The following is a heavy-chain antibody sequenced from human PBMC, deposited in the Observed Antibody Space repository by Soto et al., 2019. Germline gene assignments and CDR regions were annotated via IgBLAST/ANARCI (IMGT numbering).Heavy chain of an antibody. D-gene: IGHD1-26*01. Sequence: PSETLSLTCTVSGGSINSYYWSWIRQPPGKGLEWIGYIYYSGGTNYNPSLKSRVTVSVDTSKNQFSLKLRSVTGADTAVYYCARRYGGNFDYWGQGTLVTVSS. V-gene: IGHV4-59*01. CDR1: GGSINSYY. CDR2: IYYSGGT. CDR3: ARRYGGNFDY. J-gene: IGHJ4*02.